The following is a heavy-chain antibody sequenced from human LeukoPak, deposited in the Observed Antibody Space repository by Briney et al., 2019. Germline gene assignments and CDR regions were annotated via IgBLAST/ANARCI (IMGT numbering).Heavy chain of an antibody. CDR3: AREGAASGWSSFDY. CDR1: GFTFSSYA. Sequence: GGSLRLSCAASGFTFSSYAMSWVRQAPGKGLEWVSAISGSGGSTYYADSVKGRFTISRDNSKNTLYLQMNTLRAEDTAVYYCAREGAASGWSSFDYWGQGTLVTVSS. D-gene: IGHD6-19*01. CDR2: ISGSGGST. V-gene: IGHV3-23*01. J-gene: IGHJ4*02.